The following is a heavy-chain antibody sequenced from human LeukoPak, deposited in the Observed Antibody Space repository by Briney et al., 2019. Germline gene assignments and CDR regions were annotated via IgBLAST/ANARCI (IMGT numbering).Heavy chain of an antibody. D-gene: IGHD3-22*01. CDR2: IYHSGST. Sequence: SETLSLTCTVSGGSISIYYWSWIRQPPGKGLEWIGEIYHSGSTNYNPSLKSRVTISVDKSKNQFSLKLSSVTAADTAVYYCATTYYYDSSGRKTVYWGQGTLVTVSS. V-gene: IGHV4-59*12. J-gene: IGHJ4*02. CDR1: GGSISIYY. CDR3: ATTYYYDSSGRKTVY.